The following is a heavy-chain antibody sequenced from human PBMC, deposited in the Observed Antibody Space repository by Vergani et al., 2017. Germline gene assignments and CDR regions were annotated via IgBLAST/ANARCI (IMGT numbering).Heavy chain of an antibody. CDR1: GYTFTSYG. J-gene: IGHJ6*02. CDR3: ARFCFRHILECRYWSFGGYGMDV. CDR2: ISAYNGNP. D-gene: IGHD3-3*01. V-gene: IGHV1-18*01. Sequence: QVQLVQSGAEVKKPGASVKVSCKASGYTFTSYGISWVRQAPGQGLEWMGWISAYNGNPNYAQKLQGRVTMTTYTSTSTAYMGLRSLRSDDTAVYYCARFCFRHILECRYWSFGGYGMDVWGQGTTVTVSS.